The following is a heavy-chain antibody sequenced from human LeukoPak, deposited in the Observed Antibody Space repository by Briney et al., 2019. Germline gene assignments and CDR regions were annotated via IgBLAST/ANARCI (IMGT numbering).Heavy chain of an antibody. CDR3: AREVHCTNGVCPH. J-gene: IGHJ4*02. V-gene: IGHV1-2*02. D-gene: IGHD2-8*01. CDR2: INPNSGGT. Sequence: ASVKVSCKASGYTFTGYYMHWVRQAPGQGPEWMGWINPNSGGTNYAQKFQGRVTMTRDTSISTAYMELSTLISDDAAVYYCAREVHCTNGVCPHWGQGTLVTVSS. CDR1: GYTFTGYY.